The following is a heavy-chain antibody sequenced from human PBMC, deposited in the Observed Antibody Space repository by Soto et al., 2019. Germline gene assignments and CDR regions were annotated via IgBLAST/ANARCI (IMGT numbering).Heavy chain of an antibody. CDR1: GYSISSGYY. CDR2: IYHSGST. Sequence: SETLSLTCTVSGYSISSGYYWGWIRQPPGKGLEWIGSIYHSGSTYYNPSLKSRVTISVDTSKNQFSLKLSSVTAADTAVYYCASPEGHDSSGYYYVSDAFDIWGQGTMVTVSS. V-gene: IGHV4-38-2*02. J-gene: IGHJ3*02. CDR3: ASPEGHDSSGYYYVSDAFDI. D-gene: IGHD3-22*01.